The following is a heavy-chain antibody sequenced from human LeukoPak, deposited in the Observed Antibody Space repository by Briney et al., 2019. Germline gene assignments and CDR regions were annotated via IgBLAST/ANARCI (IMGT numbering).Heavy chain of an antibody. CDR1: GGSISSYY. CDR3: ARDRPIAAAGTYYYGMDV. V-gene: IGHV4-4*07. Sequence: SETLSLTCTVSGGSISSYYWSWIRQPAGKGLEWIGRIYTSGSTNYNPSFKSRVTMSVDTSKNQFSLKLSSVTAADTAVYYCARDRPIAAAGTYYYGMDVWGQGTTVTVSS. D-gene: IGHD6-13*01. CDR2: IYTSGST. J-gene: IGHJ6*02.